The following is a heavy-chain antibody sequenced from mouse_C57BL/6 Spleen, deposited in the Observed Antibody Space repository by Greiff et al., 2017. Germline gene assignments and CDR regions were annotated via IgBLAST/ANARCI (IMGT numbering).Heavy chain of an antibody. Sequence: EVQLVESGGDLVKPGGSLKLSCAASGFTFSSYGMSWVRQTPDKRLEWVATISSGGSYTYYPDSVKGRFTISRDNAKNTLYLQMSSLKSEDTAMYYCARGAIYYDYDEDAMDYWGQGTSVTVSS. V-gene: IGHV5-6*01. CDR2: ISSGGSYT. CDR3: ARGAIYYDYDEDAMDY. D-gene: IGHD2-4*01. CDR1: GFTFSSYG. J-gene: IGHJ4*01.